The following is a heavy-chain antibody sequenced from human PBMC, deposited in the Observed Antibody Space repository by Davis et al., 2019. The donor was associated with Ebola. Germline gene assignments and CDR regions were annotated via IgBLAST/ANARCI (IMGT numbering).Heavy chain of an antibody. Sequence: PGGSLRLSCAASGFTFSSYWMHRVRQTPGKGLVWVSRINTDVSFTDYADSVKGRFTISRDNARNTVSLQMNSLRAEDTALYYCARSSYQPDWWGQGTLVTVSS. D-gene: IGHD2-2*01. CDR2: INTDVSFT. V-gene: IGHV3-74*01. CDR1: GFTFSSYW. J-gene: IGHJ4*02. CDR3: ARSSYQPDW.